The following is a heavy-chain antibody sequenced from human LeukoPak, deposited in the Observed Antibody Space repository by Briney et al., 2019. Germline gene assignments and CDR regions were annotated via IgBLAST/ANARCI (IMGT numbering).Heavy chain of an antibody. CDR1: GFTFSSYA. CDR3: AKDRVVRGVIRYFDY. D-gene: IGHD3-10*01. Sequence: PGGSLRLSCAASGFTFSSYAMSWVRQAPGKGLEWVLAISGSGGSTYYADSVKGRFTISRDNSKNTLYLQMNSLRAEDTAVYYCAKDRVVRGVIRYFDYWGQGTLVTVSS. J-gene: IGHJ4*02. CDR2: ISGSGGST. V-gene: IGHV3-23*01.